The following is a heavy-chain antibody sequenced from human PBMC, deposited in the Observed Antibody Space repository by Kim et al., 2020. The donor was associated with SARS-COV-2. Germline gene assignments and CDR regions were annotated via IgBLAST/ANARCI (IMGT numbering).Heavy chain of an antibody. J-gene: IGHJ4*02. D-gene: IGHD5-18*01. CDR3: AKDSPDSYGNVCDY. V-gene: IGHV3-43*01. Sequence: ADSVKGRFTISRDNSKDSLYLQMNSLRTEDTAFYYCAKDSPDSYGNVCDYWGQRTLVTVSS.